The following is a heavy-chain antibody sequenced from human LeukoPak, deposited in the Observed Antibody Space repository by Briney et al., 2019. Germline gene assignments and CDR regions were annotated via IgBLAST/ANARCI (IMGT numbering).Heavy chain of an antibody. V-gene: IGHV3-33*03. CDR3: ASGLSYFDY. Sequence: GGSLRLSCAASGFTFSSYGMHWVRQAPGKGLGWVAVIWYDGSNKYYADSVKGRFTISRDNAKNSLYLQMNSLRAEDTAVYYCASGLSYFDYWGRGTLVTVSS. D-gene: IGHD3/OR15-3a*01. CDR2: IWYDGSNK. CDR1: GFTFSSYG. J-gene: IGHJ4*02.